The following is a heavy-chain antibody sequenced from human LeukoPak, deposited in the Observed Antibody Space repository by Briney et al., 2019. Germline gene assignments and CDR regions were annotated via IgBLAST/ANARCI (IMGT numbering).Heavy chain of an antibody. CDR1: GFTFKLYW. V-gene: IGHV3-74*01. D-gene: IGHD1-7*01. Sequence: GGSLRLSCAASGFTFKLYWMHWVRQVPGKRPVWVSRINDDGSDTIYADSVKGRFTVSRDNAKNMLYLQMNSLRAEDTAVYYCARADPGTAPYAFDVWGQGTMVTVSS. CDR2: INDDGSDT. CDR3: ARADPGTAPYAFDV. J-gene: IGHJ3*01.